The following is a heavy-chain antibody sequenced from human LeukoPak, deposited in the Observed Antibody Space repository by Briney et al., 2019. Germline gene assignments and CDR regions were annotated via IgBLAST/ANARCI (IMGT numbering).Heavy chain of an antibody. Sequence: GASVKVSRKASGYTFTGYYMHWVRQAPGQGLEWMGWINPNSGGTNYAQKFQGRVTMTRDTSISTAYMELSRLRSDDTAMYYCARDTVTTWGNWFDPWGQGTLVTVSS. J-gene: IGHJ5*02. CDR2: INPNSGGT. V-gene: IGHV1-2*02. CDR1: GYTFTGYY. CDR3: ARDTVTTWGNWFDP. D-gene: IGHD4-17*01.